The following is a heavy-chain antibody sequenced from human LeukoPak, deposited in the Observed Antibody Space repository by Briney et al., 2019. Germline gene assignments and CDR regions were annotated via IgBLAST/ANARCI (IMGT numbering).Heavy chain of an antibody. CDR3: ARGGLLWFGIFDY. CDR1: GFTFSSYS. V-gene: IGHV3-21*01. Sequence: GGSLRLSCAASGFTFSSYSMNWVRQAPGKGLEWVSSISSSSYIYYADSVKGRFTISRDNAKNSLYLQMNSLRAEDTAVYYCARGGLLWFGIFDYWGQGTLVTVSS. D-gene: IGHD3-10*01. J-gene: IGHJ4*02. CDR2: ISSSSYI.